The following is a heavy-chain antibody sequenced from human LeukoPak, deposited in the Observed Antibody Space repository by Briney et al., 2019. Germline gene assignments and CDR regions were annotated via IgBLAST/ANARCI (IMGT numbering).Heavy chain of an antibody. CDR1: GYTFTGYY. V-gene: IGHV1-2*02. D-gene: IGHD3-22*01. CDR3: AINPDSSGGGSDWYSDL. J-gene: IGHJ2*01. CDR2: INPNSGGT. Sequence: ASVKVSCKASGYTFTGYYMHWVRQAPGQGLEWMGWINPNSGGTNYAQNFQGRVTMSRDTSINTAYMELSRLRSDDTAVYYCAINPDSSGGGSDWYSDLWGRGTLVTVSS.